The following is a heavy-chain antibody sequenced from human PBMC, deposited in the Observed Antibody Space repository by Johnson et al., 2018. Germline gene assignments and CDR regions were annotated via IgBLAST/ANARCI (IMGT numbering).Heavy chain of an antibody. CDR1: GFTFSSYW. CDR3: ARDGDSYGYWYYYYGRDV. CDR2: IKQDGSEK. D-gene: IGHD5-18*01. V-gene: IGHV3-7*01. J-gene: IGHJ6*02. Sequence: VQLVQSGGGLVQPGGSLRLSCAASGFTFSSYWMSWVRQAPGKGLEWVANIKQDGSEKYYVDSVKGRFTISRDNAKNSLYLQMNSLRAEDTAVDYCARDGDSYGYWYYYYGRDVWGQGTTVTVSS.